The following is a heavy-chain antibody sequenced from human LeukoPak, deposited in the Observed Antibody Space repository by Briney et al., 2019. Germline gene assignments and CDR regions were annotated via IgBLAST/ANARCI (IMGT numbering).Heavy chain of an antibody. D-gene: IGHD5-12*01. Sequence: PSETLSLTCSVSGGSFTNYYWNWIRQPAGKALEWIGRIHSTGSTNYNPSVSSRVTISVDTSKNQFSLKLSSVTAADTAVYYCARRTATITDYWGQGTLVTVSS. V-gene: IGHV4-4*07. J-gene: IGHJ4*02. CDR3: ARRTATITDY. CDR2: IHSTGST. CDR1: GGSFTNYY.